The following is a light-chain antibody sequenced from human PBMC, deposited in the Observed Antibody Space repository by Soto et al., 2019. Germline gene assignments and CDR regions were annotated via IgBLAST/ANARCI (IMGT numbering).Light chain of an antibody. CDR3: QQTYTTPRT. CDR2: AAS. Sequence: DIQMTQSPSSLSASVGDRVTITCRASQSISIHLNWYQQKAGKAPKLLIYAASSLQSGVPSRFSASGSGTDFTLTINSLQPEDFATYYCQQTYTTPRTFGGGTKVEIK. CDR1: QSISIH. J-gene: IGKJ4*01. V-gene: IGKV1-39*01.